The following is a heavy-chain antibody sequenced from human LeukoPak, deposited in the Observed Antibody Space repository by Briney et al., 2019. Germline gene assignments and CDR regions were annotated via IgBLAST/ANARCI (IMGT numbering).Heavy chain of an antibody. Sequence: PSETLSLTCAVYGGSFSGYYWSWIRQPPGKGLEWIGEINHSGSTNYNPSLKSRVTISVDTSKNQFSLKLGSVTAADTAVYYCARTAQWLVSYNWFDPWGQGTLVTVSS. CDR1: GGSFSGYY. V-gene: IGHV4-34*01. D-gene: IGHD6-19*01. J-gene: IGHJ5*02. CDR3: ARTAQWLVSYNWFDP. CDR2: INHSGST.